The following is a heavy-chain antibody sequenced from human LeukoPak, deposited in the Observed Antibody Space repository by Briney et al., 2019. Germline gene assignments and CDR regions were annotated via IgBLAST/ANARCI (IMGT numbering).Heavy chain of an antibody. J-gene: IGHJ4*02. Sequence: GGSLRLSCAASGFTFSSYWMSWVRQAPGKGLEWVANIKQDGTEKYYVDSVKGRFTISRDNAKNSLYLQMYSLRAEDTALYYCARDGPQLRFLEWSALDYWGQGTLVTVSS. CDR1: GFTFSSYW. CDR2: IKQDGTEK. D-gene: IGHD3-3*01. V-gene: IGHV3-7*01. CDR3: ARDGPQLRFLEWSALDY.